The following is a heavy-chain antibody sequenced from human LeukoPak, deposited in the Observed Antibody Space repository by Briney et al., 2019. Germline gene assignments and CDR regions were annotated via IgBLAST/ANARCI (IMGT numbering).Heavy chain of an antibody. D-gene: IGHD4-17*01. Sequence: GGSLRLSCAASRFTVSSSNYMTWVRQAPGKGLEWVSSISSSSSYIYYADSVKGRFTISRDNAKNSLYLQMNSLRAEDTAVYYCARDRTDYGDYDAFDYWGQGTLVTVSS. CDR3: ARDRTDYGDYDAFDY. CDR1: RFTVSSSNY. J-gene: IGHJ4*02. CDR2: ISSSSSYI. V-gene: IGHV3-21*01.